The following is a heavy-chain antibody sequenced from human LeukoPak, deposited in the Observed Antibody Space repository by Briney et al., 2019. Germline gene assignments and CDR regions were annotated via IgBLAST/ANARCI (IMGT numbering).Heavy chain of an antibody. CDR2: VFDSGGT. CDR1: GGSISSNNYY. J-gene: IGHJ4*02. V-gene: IGHV4-61*05. Sequence: SSETLSLTCTVSGGSISSNNYYWGWIRQPPGKGLEWIGYVFDSGGTNYNPSLKSRVTISVDTSKKQFSLKLSSVTAADTAVYYCARGYSSSWNYFDYWGQGTLVTVSS. D-gene: IGHD6-13*01. CDR3: ARGYSSSWNYFDY.